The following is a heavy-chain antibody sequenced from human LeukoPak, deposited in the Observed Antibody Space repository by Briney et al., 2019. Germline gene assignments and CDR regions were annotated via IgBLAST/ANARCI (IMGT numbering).Heavy chain of an antibody. CDR1: GFTFSSYG. CDR2: ISYDGSNK. J-gene: IGHJ5*02. CDR3: VHSKSGVWLDP. Sequence: GGSLRLSCAASGFTFSSYGMHWVRQAPGKGLEWVAVISYDGSNKYYADSVKGRFTISRDNSKNTLYLQMNSLRAEDTAVYYCVHSKSGVWLDPWGQGTLVTVSS. D-gene: IGHD3-10*01. V-gene: IGHV3-30*03.